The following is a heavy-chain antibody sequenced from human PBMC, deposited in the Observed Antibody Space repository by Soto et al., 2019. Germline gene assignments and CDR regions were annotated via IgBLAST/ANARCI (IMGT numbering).Heavy chain of an antibody. Sequence: SETLSLTCTVSGGSISSYYWSWIRQPPGKGLEWIGYIYYSGSTNYNPSLKSRVTISVDTSKNQFSLKLSSVTAADTAVYYCARSVFGDSPDYWGQGTVVTVSS. J-gene: IGHJ4*02. V-gene: IGHV4-59*01. CDR2: IYYSGST. CDR1: GGSISSYY. D-gene: IGHD4-17*01. CDR3: ARSVFGDSPDY.